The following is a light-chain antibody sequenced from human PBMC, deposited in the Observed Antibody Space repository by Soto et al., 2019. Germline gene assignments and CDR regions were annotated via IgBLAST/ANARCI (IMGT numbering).Light chain of an antibody. CDR3: SSYTSDSSYV. Sequence: QSVLTQPPSASATPGQRVTISCSGTSSDVGLYDYVSWYQQHPGKAPQLMIYAVSNRPSGVSNRFSASKSGNTASLFISGLQAEDEADYYCSSYTSDSSYVFGSGTKVTVL. CDR1: SSDVGLYDY. V-gene: IGLV2-14*01. J-gene: IGLJ1*01. CDR2: AVS.